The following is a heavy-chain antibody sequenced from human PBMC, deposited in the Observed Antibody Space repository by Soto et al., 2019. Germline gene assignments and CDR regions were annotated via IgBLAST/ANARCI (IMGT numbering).Heavy chain of an antibody. Sequence: PSETLSLTCTVSDGSITRYYWSWIRLPPGKGLEWIGYTHYSGSTNYNPSLQSRVTISVDTSKNQFSLNLSSVTAADTAVYYCARERWELTGVLDYWGQGTLVTVSS. D-gene: IGHD1-26*01. CDR3: ARERWELTGVLDY. CDR2: THYSGST. CDR1: DGSITRYY. J-gene: IGHJ4*02. V-gene: IGHV4-59*12.